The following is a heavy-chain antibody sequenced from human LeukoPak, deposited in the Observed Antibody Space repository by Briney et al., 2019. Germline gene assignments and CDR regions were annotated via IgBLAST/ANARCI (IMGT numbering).Heavy chain of an antibody. Sequence: GASVKVSCKASGYTFTSYGISWVRQAPGQGLEWMGWISAYKGNTNYAQKLQGRVTMTTDTSTSTAYMELRSLRSDDTAVYYCARDPCPGSGWYRCNAFDIWGQGTMVTVSS. J-gene: IGHJ3*02. CDR3: ARDPCPGSGWYRCNAFDI. CDR1: GYTFTSYG. V-gene: IGHV1-18*01. D-gene: IGHD6-19*01. CDR2: ISAYKGNT.